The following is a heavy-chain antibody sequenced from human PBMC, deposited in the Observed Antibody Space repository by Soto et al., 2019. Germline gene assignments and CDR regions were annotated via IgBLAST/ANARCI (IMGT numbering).Heavy chain of an antibody. J-gene: IGHJ4*02. D-gene: IGHD6-13*01. V-gene: IGHV1-3*01. CDR2: INAGNGNT. Sequence: ASVKVSCKASGYTFTSYAMHWVRQAPGQRLEWMGWINAGNGNTKYSQKFQGRFTITRDTSASTAYMELSSLRSEDTAVYYCARVAGSSWCDYWGQGTLVTVSS. CDR3: ARVAGSSWCDY. CDR1: GYTFTSYA.